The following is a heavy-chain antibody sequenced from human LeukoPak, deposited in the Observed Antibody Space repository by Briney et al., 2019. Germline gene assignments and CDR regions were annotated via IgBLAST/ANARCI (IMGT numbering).Heavy chain of an antibody. D-gene: IGHD2-2*01. Sequence: GGPLRLSCAASGFTFSSYAMSWVRQAPGKGLEWVSAISGSGGSTYYADSVKGRFSISRDNSKNTLYLQLNSLRAEDTAVYHCAKEKAGYCSSTSCFHGYDYWGQGTLVTVSS. CDR2: ISGSGGST. J-gene: IGHJ4*02. V-gene: IGHV3-23*01. CDR1: GFTFSSYA. CDR3: AKEKAGYCSSTSCFHGYDY.